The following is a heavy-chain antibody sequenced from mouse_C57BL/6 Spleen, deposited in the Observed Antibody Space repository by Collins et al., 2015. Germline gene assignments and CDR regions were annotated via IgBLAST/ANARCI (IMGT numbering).Heavy chain of an antibody. Sequence: LEWIGVINPGSGGTNYNEKFKGKATLTADKSSSTAYMQLSSLTSDDSAVYFCARYDGYPYYFDYWGQGTTLTVSS. CDR2: INPGSGGT. V-gene: IGHV1-54*01. CDR3: ARYDGYPYYFDY. D-gene: IGHD2-3*01. J-gene: IGHJ2*01.